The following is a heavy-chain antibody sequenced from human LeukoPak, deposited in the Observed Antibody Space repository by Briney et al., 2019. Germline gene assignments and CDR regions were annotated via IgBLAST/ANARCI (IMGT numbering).Heavy chain of an antibody. Sequence: PSQTLSLTCTVSGGSISSGGYYWSWIRQHPGKGLERIGYIYYSGSTYYNPSLKSRVTISVDTSKNQFSLKLSSVTAADTAVYYCARGLHPDLGHYFDYWGQGTLVTVSS. V-gene: IGHV4-31*03. D-gene: IGHD7-27*01. CDR2: IYYSGST. CDR1: GGSISSGGYY. CDR3: ARGLHPDLGHYFDY. J-gene: IGHJ4*02.